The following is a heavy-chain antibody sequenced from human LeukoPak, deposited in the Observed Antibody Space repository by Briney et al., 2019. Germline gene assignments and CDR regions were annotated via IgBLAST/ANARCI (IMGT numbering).Heavy chain of an antibody. J-gene: IGHJ4*02. Sequence: ASVKVSCKASGYTFTSYGISWARQAPGQGLEWMGWISAYNGNTNYAQKLQGRVTMTTDTSTSTAYMELRSLRSDDTAVYYCARDYYYDSSGSFDYWGQGTLVTVSS. CDR3: ARDYYYDSSGSFDY. V-gene: IGHV1-18*01. CDR2: ISAYNGNT. CDR1: GYTFTSYG. D-gene: IGHD3-22*01.